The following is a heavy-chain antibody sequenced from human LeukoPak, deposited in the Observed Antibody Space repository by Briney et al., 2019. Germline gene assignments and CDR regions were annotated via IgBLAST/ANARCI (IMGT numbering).Heavy chain of an antibody. CDR3: ARANYYGSGYYYGMDV. D-gene: IGHD3-10*01. J-gene: IGHJ6*02. CDR2: INPSGGST. V-gene: IGHV1-46*01. Sequence: ASVKVSCKASGYTFTIYYMHWVRQAPGQGLEWMGIINPSGGSTSYAQRFQGRVTMTRDTSTSTVYMELSSLRSEDTAVYYCARANYYGSGYYYGMDVWGQGTTVTVSS. CDR1: GYTFTIYY.